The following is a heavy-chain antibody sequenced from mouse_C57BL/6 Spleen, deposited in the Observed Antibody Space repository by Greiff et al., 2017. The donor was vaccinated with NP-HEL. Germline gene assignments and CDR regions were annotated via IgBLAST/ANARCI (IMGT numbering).Heavy chain of an antibody. J-gene: IGHJ4*01. CDR1: GYSITSGYY. CDR2: ISYDGSN. D-gene: IGHD2-4*01. V-gene: IGHV3-6*01. Sequence: EVKLMESGPGLVKPSQSLSLTCSVTGYSITSGYYWNWIRQFPGNKLEWMGYISYDGSNNYNPSLKNRISITRDTSKNQFFLKLNSVTTEDTATYYCARDGGYDYDRSYYYAMDYWGQGTSVTVSS. CDR3: ARDGGYDYDRSYYYAMDY.